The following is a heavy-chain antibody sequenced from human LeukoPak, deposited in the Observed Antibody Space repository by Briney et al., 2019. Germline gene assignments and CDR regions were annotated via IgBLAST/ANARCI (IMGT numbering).Heavy chain of an antibody. V-gene: IGHV4-34*01. CDR2: INHSGST. D-gene: IGHD3-3*01. CDR3: ARGGVRFLEGLLRDFGRDYFDY. CDR1: GGSFSGYY. J-gene: IGHJ4*02. Sequence: PSETLSLTCAAYGGSFSGYYWSWIRQPPGKGLEWIGEINHSGSTNYNPSLKSRVTISVDTSKNQFSLKLSSVTAADTAVYYCARGGVRFLEGLLRDFGRDYFDYWGQGTLVTVSS.